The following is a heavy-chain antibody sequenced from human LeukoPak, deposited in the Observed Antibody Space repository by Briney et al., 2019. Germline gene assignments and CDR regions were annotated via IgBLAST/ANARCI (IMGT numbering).Heavy chain of an antibody. CDR2: ISGSGGST. Sequence: PSETLSLTCTVSGGSISSSNWWSWVRQAPGKGLEWVSAISGSGGSTYYADSVKGRFTISRDNSKNTLYLQMNSLRAEDTAVYYCAKDREYSSGWFDYWGQGTLVTVSS. CDR1: GGSISSSN. J-gene: IGHJ4*02. V-gene: IGHV3-23*01. CDR3: AKDREYSSGWFDY. D-gene: IGHD6-19*01.